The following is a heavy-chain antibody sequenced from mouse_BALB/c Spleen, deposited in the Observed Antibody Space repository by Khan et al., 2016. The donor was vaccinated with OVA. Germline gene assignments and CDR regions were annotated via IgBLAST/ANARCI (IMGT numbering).Heavy chain of an antibody. CDR1: GYSITSGYA. Sequence: EVQLQESGPDLVKPSQSLSLTCTVTGYSITSGYAWHWLRQFPGNKLEWMAYIYFSGSNNYNPSLKSRISVTRETSKNKFFLQLNSVTSEDTATYYWTKDGNYVDYWGQGTSVTVSS. J-gene: IGHJ4*01. CDR3: TKDGNYVDY. V-gene: IGHV3-1*02. CDR2: IYFSGSN. D-gene: IGHD2-1*01.